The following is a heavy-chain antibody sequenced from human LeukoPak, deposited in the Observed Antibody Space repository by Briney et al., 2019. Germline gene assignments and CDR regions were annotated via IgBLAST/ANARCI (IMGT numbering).Heavy chain of an antibody. CDR1: GGSMSSYY. Sequence: SETLSLTCTVSGGSMSSYYWTWIRQPPGKGLEWIGHIYYSGSTKYNPSLKSRVTISVDTSKNQFSLKLNSVTAADTAVYYCARDRFYYDSSGYYSQDAFDIWGQGTMVTVSS. J-gene: IGHJ3*02. CDR2: IYYSGST. CDR3: ARDRFYYDSSGYYSQDAFDI. D-gene: IGHD3-22*01. V-gene: IGHV4-59*12.